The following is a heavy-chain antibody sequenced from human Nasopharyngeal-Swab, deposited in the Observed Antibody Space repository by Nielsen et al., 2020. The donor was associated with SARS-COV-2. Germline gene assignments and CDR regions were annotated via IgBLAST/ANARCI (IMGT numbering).Heavy chain of an antibody. V-gene: IGHV3-23*01. CDR2: ISAASVNT. Sequence: GGSLRLSCAASGFTFSSYAMHWVRQAPGKGLEWVSAISAASVNTQYANSVKGRFTISRDNSKNTLYLQMNTLRAEDTAIYYCTKQSANWGSYFDYWGQGTLVTVSS. CDR3: TKQSANWGSYFDY. J-gene: IGHJ4*02. CDR1: GFTFSSYA. D-gene: IGHD7-27*01.